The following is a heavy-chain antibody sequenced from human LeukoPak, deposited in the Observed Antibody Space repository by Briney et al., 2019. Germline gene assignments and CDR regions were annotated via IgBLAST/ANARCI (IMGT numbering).Heavy chain of an antibody. CDR2: INPNSGGT. D-gene: IGHD3-16*01. CDR1: GYTFTGYY. CDR3: ARPMGELPSFDI. V-gene: IGHV1-2*02. Sequence: ASVKVSCKASGYTFTGYYMHWVRQAPGQGLEWMGWINPNSGGTNYAQKFEGRVTMTRDTPISTAYMELSRLRSDDTAVYYCARPMGELPSFDIWGQGTMVTVSS. J-gene: IGHJ3*02.